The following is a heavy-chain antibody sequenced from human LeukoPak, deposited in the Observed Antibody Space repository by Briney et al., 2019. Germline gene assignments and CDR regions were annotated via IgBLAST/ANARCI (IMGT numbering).Heavy chain of an antibody. CDR3: AKDYYYDSSAHFDY. Sequence: GGSLRLSCAASGFTFDDYAMHWVRQAPGKGLEWVSGISWNSGSIGYADSVKGRFTISRDNAKNSLYLQMNSLRAEDTALYYCAKDYYYDSSAHFDYWGQGALVTVSS. CDR1: GFTFDDYA. J-gene: IGHJ4*02. CDR2: ISWNSGSI. V-gene: IGHV3-9*01. D-gene: IGHD3-22*01.